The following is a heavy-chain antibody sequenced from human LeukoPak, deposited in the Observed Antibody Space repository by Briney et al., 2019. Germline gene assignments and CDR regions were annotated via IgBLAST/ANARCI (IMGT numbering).Heavy chain of an antibody. CDR3: ARVTVVVPAAMHDY. CDR2: VYYSGST. D-gene: IGHD2-2*01. Sequence: SETLSLTCTVSGGSVRSDSYYWSWIRQPPGKGLEWIGYVYYSGSTNYNPSLKSRVTISVDTSKNQFSLKLRSVTAADTAVYYCARVTVVVPAAMHDYWGQGTLVTVSS. V-gene: IGHV4-61*01. J-gene: IGHJ4*02. CDR1: GGSVRSDSYY.